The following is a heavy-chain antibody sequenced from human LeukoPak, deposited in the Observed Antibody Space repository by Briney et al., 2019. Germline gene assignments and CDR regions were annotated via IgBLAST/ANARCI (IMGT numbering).Heavy chain of an antibody. D-gene: IGHD2-2*02. CDR2: IIPIFGTA. CDR3: AGARPRGYCSSTSCYTRAFDI. V-gene: IGHV1-69*01. J-gene: IGHJ3*02. Sequence: KISCEGSGYSFTSYWIGWVRQMPGKGLEWMGIIPIFGTANYAQKFQGRVTITADESTSTAYMELSSLRSEDTAVYYCAGARPRGYCSSTSCYTRAFDIWGQGTMVTVSS. CDR1: GYSFTSYW.